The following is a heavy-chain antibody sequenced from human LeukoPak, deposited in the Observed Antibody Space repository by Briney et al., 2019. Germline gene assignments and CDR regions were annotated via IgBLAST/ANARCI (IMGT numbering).Heavy chain of an antibody. V-gene: IGHV3-30*02. CDR1: GFTFSSYG. Sequence: GGSLRLSCAASGFTFSSYGIHWVRQAPGKGLEWVAFIRYDGSNKYYADSVKGRFTISRDNSKNTLYLQMNGLRADDTAVYYCTKGHYYGSGSYWVWGQGTLVTVSS. J-gene: IGHJ4*02. CDR2: IRYDGSNK. CDR3: TKGHYYGSGSYWV. D-gene: IGHD3-10*01.